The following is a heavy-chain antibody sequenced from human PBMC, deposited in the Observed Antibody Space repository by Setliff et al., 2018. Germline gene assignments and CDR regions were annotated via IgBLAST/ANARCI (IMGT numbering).Heavy chain of an antibody. D-gene: IGHD4-17*01. CDR3: VRDAGDGYGVDAYAGGGFDF. CDR2: ISPVGST. V-gene: IGHV4-34*01. CDR1: GGGGSFSNYY. Sequence: PSETLSLTCGVYGGGGSFSNYYWSWIRQPPGKGLEWIGEISPVGSTNYNPSLRSRVTMSLDASKNRFSLNLTSVTAAGTAVYFCVRDAGDGYGVDAYAGGGFDFWGQGTMVT. J-gene: IGHJ3*01.